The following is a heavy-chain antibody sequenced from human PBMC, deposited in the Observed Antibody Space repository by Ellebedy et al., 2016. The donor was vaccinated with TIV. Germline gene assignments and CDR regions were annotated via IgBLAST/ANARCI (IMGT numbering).Heavy chain of an antibody. J-gene: IGHJ5*02. V-gene: IGHV4-4*07. Sequence: SETLSLTXTVSGGSISSYYRSWIRQPAGKGLEWIGRIYTSGSTNYNPSLKSRVTMSVDTSKNQFSLKLSSVTAADTAVYYCARAPLPLRYFDWSQNWFDPWGQGTLVTVSS. D-gene: IGHD3-9*01. CDR3: ARAPLPLRYFDWSQNWFDP. CDR1: GGSISSYY. CDR2: IYTSGST.